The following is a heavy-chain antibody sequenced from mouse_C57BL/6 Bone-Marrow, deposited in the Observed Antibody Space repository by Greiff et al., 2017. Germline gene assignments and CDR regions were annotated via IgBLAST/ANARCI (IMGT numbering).Heavy chain of an antibody. Sequence: VQLQQSGPVLVKPGASVKMSCKASGYTFTDYYMNWVKQSHGKSLEWIGVINPYNGGTSYNQKFKGKATLTVDKSTSTAYMELNSLTSEDSAVYYCAREAFTTVVDFDYWGQGTTLTVSS. CDR1: GYTFTDYY. D-gene: IGHD1-1*01. V-gene: IGHV1-19*01. CDR2: INPYNGGT. J-gene: IGHJ2*01. CDR3: AREAFTTVVDFDY.